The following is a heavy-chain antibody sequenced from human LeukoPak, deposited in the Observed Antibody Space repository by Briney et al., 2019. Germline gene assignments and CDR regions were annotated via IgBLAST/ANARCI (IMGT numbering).Heavy chain of an antibody. Sequence: QAGGSLRPSCAASGFTFSTYSMNWVRQAPGKGLEWVSYISSSSSTIYYADSVKGRFTISRDNSKNTLYLQMSSLRTKDATVFYCVQVGSNYYLNWGQGTLVIVSS. V-gene: IGHV3-48*01. CDR3: VQVGSNYYLN. CDR2: ISSSSSTI. J-gene: IGHJ4*02. D-gene: IGHD4-11*01. CDR1: GFTFSTYS.